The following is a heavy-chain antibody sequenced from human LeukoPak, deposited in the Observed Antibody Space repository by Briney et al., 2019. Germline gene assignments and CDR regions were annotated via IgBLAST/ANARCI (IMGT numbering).Heavy chain of an antibody. Sequence: AGGSLRLSCAASGSAVSSKYMNWVRQAPGKGLEWVTVIYLDGRADYADSVKGRFTISSDNSKNTVYLQMNSLKDEDTAVYYCARDAETSLANWGQGTLVTVSP. CDR2: IYLDGRA. CDR3: ARDAETSLAN. D-gene: IGHD5-24*01. V-gene: IGHV3-66*01. CDR1: GSAVSSKY. J-gene: IGHJ4*02.